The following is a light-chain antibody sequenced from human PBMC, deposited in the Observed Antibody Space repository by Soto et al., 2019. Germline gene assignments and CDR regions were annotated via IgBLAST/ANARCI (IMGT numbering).Light chain of an antibody. Sequence: DIQMTQSPSTLSASVGDRVTITCRASQSISTWLAWYQQKPGKAPKVLIYDASSLESGVPSRFSGSGSGTEFTLTMSSLQPYDFATYYRQQYKNYLTFGPGTKVDIK. V-gene: IGKV1-5*01. CDR3: QQYKNYLT. CDR2: DAS. J-gene: IGKJ3*01. CDR1: QSISTW.